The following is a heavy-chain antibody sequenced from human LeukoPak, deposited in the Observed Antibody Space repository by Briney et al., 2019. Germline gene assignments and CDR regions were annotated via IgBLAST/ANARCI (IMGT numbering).Heavy chain of an antibody. CDR2: INTNTGNP. D-gene: IGHD3-3*01. CDR1: GYTFTSYA. J-gene: IGHJ6*02. CDR3: ARDLGYDFWSGYYRHYYYYGMDV. V-gene: IGHV7-4-1*02. Sequence: GASVKVSCKASGYTFTSYAMNWVRQAPGQGLEWMGWINTNTGNPTYAQGFTGRFVFSLDTSVSTAYLQISSLKAEDTAVYYCARDLGYDFWSGYYRHYYYYGMDVWGQGTTVTASS.